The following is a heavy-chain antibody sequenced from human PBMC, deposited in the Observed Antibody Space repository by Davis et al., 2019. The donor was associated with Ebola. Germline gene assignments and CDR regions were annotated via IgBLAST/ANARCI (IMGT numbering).Heavy chain of an antibody. CDR1: GSSVRSDISF. CDR3: ARDRRQSYGAGVIDEYYGMDV. D-gene: IGHD3-10*01. J-gene: IGHJ6*02. CDR2: IYYTGNT. Sequence: PSETLSLTCNVSGSSVRSDISFWSWIRQPPGKGLEWVGYIYYTGNTKYNPSLKSRVTMSVDTSKNQFSLKLSSVTAADTAVYYWARDRRQSYGAGVIDEYYGMDVWGQGTTVTVSS. V-gene: IGHV4-61*01.